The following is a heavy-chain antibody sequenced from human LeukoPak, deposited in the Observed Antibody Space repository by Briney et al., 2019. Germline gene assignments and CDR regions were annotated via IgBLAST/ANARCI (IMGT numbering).Heavy chain of an antibody. V-gene: IGHV3-30*02. CDR2: IRYDGSNK. CDR3: AKDFRRAAAGPWDY. CDR1: GFTFSSYG. J-gene: IGHJ4*02. D-gene: IGHD6-13*01. Sequence: GGSLRLSCAASGFTFSSYGMHWVRQAPGKGLEWVAFIRYDGSNKYYADSVKGRFTISRDNSKNTLYLQMNSLRAEDTAVYYCAKDFRRAAAGPWDYWGQGTLVTVSS.